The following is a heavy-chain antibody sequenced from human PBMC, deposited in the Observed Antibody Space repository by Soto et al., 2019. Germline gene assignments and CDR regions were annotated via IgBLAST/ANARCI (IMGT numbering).Heavy chain of an antibody. CDR2: IYNDGTYS. V-gene: IGHV3-74*01. CDR1: GFIFKMYW. J-gene: IGHJ4*02. CDR3: TRGPRTISTGTGAY. D-gene: IGHD3-10*01. Sequence: PGGSLRFSCEASGFIFKMYWMHWVRQSPGKGLVWISRIYNDGTYSDYADSVRGRFTISRDIVNDTLYLQMNNLRAEDSGLYYCTRGPRTISTGTGAYWGQGTQVTVSS.